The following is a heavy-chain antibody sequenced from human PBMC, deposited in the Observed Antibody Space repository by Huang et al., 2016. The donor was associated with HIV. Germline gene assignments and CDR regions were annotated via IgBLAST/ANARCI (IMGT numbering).Heavy chain of an antibody. J-gene: IGHJ3*02. CDR3: ARAKDTWDAYDI. D-gene: IGHD5-18*01. V-gene: IGHV3-30-3*01. CDR2: ISNEGSNN. CDR1: GCPFNNHA. Sequence: QVQLVESGGGVVQPGRSLRIFFAASGCPFNNHAMHWVRQAPGKWLALVAVISNEGSNNYYADSVKGRFTISRDSSKSTLFLHMTSLRTEDTAVYYCARAKDTWDAYDIWGQGTMVIVSS.